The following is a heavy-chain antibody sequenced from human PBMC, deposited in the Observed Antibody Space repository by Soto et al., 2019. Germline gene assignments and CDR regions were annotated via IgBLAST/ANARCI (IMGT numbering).Heavy chain of an antibody. CDR2: VIPILGIA. D-gene: IGHD3-22*01. V-gene: IGHV1-69*02. CDR3: ANYYDSSGEEY. CDR1: GGTFSSYS. Sequence: GASVKVSCKASGGTFSSYSISWVRQAPGQGLEWMGRVIPILGIANYAQKFQGRVTITADKSTSTAYMELSSLRSEDTAVYYCANYYDSSGEEYWGQGTLVTAPQ. J-gene: IGHJ4*02.